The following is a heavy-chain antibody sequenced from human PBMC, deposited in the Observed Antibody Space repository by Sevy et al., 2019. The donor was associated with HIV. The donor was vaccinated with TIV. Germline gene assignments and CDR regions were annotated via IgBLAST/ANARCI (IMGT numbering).Heavy chain of an antibody. CDR3: TSGADCSNGVCYPRGFDP. CDR1: GGTLTNYA. Sequence: ASVKVSCKASGGTLTNYAISWVRQAPGQGLEWMGEIVPVFGTSHHARSFQGRVTITADESTSTAYMELRSLRSEDTAVYYCTSGADCSNGVCYPRGFDPWGQGTLVNVSS. CDR2: IVPVFGTS. J-gene: IGHJ5*02. D-gene: IGHD2-8*01. V-gene: IGHV1-69*13.